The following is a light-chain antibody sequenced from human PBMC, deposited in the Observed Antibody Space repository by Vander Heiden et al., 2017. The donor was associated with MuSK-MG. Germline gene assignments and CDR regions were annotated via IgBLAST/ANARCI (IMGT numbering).Light chain of an antibody. CDR3: QQSDSTLWT. V-gene: IGKV1-39*01. CDR2: AAS. Sequence: DIQMTQSPSSLSASVGDRVTITCRASQSISSYLNWYQQKPGKAPKLLIYAASSLQSGVPSRLSGSGSGTDFTLTISRLQPEDFATYYCQQSDSTLWTFGQGTKVEIK. CDR1: QSISSY. J-gene: IGKJ1*01.